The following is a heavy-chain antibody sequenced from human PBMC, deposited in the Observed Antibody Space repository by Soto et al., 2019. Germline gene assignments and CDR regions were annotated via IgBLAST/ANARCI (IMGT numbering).Heavy chain of an antibody. CDR3: ARAIKRWEVHYYFDY. V-gene: IGHV1-69*06. J-gene: IGHJ4*02. D-gene: IGHD1-26*01. Sequence: QVVLLQSGAEVKEPGSSVRVSCEVSGSTFNNFAFSWVRQAPGHGPEWMGGIVVISNTADYSQRFQDRVTITADNSINTLYMELGSLTFEDTAVYYCARAIKRWEVHYYFDYWGQGTLVTVSS. CDR1: GSTFNNFA. CDR2: IVVISNTA.